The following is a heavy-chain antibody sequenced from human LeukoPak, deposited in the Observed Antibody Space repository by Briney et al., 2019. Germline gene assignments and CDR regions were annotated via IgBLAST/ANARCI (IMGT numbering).Heavy chain of an antibody. D-gene: IGHD6-13*01. CDR3: ARSYASSWYWKWFDP. Sequence: SETLSLPCTVSGYSINNGYYWGWLRPPPGTGLEWIGSIYPSGSTFYNPSLKSRVTISVVTSTNQFSLMLSSVTAADSAVFYCARSYASSWYWKWFDPWGQGTLVTVSS. J-gene: IGHJ5*02. V-gene: IGHV4-38-2*02. CDR1: GYSINNGYY. CDR2: IYPSGST.